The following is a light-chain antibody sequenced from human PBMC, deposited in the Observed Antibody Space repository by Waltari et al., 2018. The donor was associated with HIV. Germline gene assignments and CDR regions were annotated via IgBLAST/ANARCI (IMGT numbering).Light chain of an antibody. V-gene: IGLV3-21*04. CDR2: YDS. J-gene: IGLJ3*02. CDR1: NIGSKS. CDR3: QVWGSSSDPWV. Sequence: SYVLTQPPSVSVAPGKTARITCGGNNIGSKSVHWDQQKPGQAPVLVIYYDSDRPTGIPERVSGSNSGNTATLTISRVEAGDEADYYCQVWGSSSDPWVFGGGTKLTVL.